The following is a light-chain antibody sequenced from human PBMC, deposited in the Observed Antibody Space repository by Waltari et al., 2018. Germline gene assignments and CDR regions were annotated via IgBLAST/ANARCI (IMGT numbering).Light chain of an antibody. CDR2: GAS. CDR1: QSGSRF. J-gene: IGKJ1*01. CDR3: QTYDRLPAT. Sequence: ETGLTQSPGTLSLSTGARGTLPCRARQSGSRFFAWSHQKPGQAPSLLIYGASTRATGIPHRFSGSGSGTDVSRTISRLEPEDFAVYDCQTYDRLPATFGQVTKVEIK. V-gene: IGKV3-20*01.